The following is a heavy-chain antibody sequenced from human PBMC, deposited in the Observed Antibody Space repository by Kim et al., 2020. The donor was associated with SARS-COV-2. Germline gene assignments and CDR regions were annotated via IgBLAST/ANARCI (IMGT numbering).Heavy chain of an antibody. CDR3: ARDRVGYYDSSGYYEFDY. CDR1: GFTFSSYS. V-gene: IGHV3-48*02. J-gene: IGHJ4*02. Sequence: GGSLRLSCAASGFTFSSYSMNWVRQAPGKGLEWVSYISSSSSTIYYADSVKGRFTISRDNAKNSLYLQMNSLRDEDTAVYYCARDRVGYYDSSGYYEFDYWGQGTLVTVSS. D-gene: IGHD3-22*01. CDR2: ISSSSSTI.